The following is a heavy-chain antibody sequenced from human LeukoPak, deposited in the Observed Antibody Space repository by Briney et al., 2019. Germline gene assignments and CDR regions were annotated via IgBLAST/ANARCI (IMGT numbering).Heavy chain of an antibody. CDR1: GGSFSGYY. J-gene: IGHJ4*02. V-gene: IGHV4-34*01. CDR3: ARIDVLRFLEWSPRFDY. CDR2: INHSAST. Sequence: TSETLSLTCAVYGGSFSGYYWSWIRQPPGKGLEWIGEINHSASTNYNPSLKSRVTISVDTSKNQFSRKLSSVTAADTAVYYCARIDVLRFLEWSPRFDYWGQGTLVTVSS. D-gene: IGHD3-3*01.